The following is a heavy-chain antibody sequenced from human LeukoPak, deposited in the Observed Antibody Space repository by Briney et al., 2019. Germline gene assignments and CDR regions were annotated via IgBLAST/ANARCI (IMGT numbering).Heavy chain of an antibody. CDR1: GGSVSSGGYY. J-gene: IGHJ4*02. V-gene: IGHV4-31*03. Sequence: PSQTLSLTCTVSGGSVSSGGYYWSWIRQHPGEGLEWIGYIYYSGSTYYNPSLKSRVTISVDTSKNQFSLKLSSVTAADTAVYYCARAAGNGYSYHDYWGQGTLVTVSS. D-gene: IGHD3-22*01. CDR2: IYYSGST. CDR3: ARAAGNGYSYHDY.